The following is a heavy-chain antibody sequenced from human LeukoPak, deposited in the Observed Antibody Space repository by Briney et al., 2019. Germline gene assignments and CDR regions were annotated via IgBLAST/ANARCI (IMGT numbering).Heavy chain of an antibody. J-gene: IGHJ4*02. CDR2: IYYSGST. CDR3: ARQTTVTHYFDY. V-gene: IGHV4-31*03. CDR1: GGSISSGGFY. Sequence: SETLSLTCTVSGGSISSGGFYWSWIRQHPGKGLECIGYIYYSGSTYYNPSLKSRVTILLDTSKNQFSLRLSSVTAADTAVYYCARQTTVTHYFDYWGQGTLVTVSS. D-gene: IGHD4-17*01.